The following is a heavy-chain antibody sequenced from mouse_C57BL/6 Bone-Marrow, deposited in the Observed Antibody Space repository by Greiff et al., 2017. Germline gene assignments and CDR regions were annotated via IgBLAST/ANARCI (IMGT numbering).Heavy chain of an antibody. CDR2: FYPGSGSI. J-gene: IGHJ4*01. CDR3: ARHEEGLRLRGYAMDY. Sequence: VQLQQSGAELVKPGASVKLSCNASGYTFTEYTIHWVKQRSGQGLEWIGWFYPGSGSIKYNEKFKDKATLTADTSSSTVYMELSRLTSEDSAVYFGARHEEGLRLRGYAMDYWGQGTSVTVST. V-gene: IGHV1-62-2*01. D-gene: IGHD3-2*02. CDR1: GYTFTEYT.